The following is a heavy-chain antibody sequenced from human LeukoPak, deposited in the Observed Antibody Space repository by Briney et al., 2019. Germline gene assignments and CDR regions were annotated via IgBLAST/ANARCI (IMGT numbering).Heavy chain of an antibody. D-gene: IGHD3-3*01. CDR2: ISAYNGNT. J-gene: IGHJ5*02. V-gene: IGHV1-18*01. CDR1: GGTFSSNA. Sequence: ASVKVSCKASGGTFSSNAISWVRQAPGQGLEWMGWISAYNGNTNYAQKLQGRVTMTTDTSTSTAYMELRSLRSDDTAVYYCARDIHWGGDFWSGYYTRLNWFDPWGQGTLVTVSS. CDR3: ARDIHWGGDFWSGYYTRLNWFDP.